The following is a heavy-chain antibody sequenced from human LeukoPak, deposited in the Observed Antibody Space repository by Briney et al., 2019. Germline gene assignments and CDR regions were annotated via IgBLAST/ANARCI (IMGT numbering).Heavy chain of an antibody. CDR1: GFTFGDYG. CDR2: IRSKAYGGTT. Sequence: PGGSLRLSCRASGFTFGDYGMSWVRQAPGKGLEWVGFIRSKAYGGTTEYAASVKGRFTISRDDSKSIAYLQMNSLKTEDTAVYSCTRAPTPDYGDYPDYYYYMDVWGKGTTVTVSS. J-gene: IGHJ6*03. D-gene: IGHD4-17*01. CDR3: TRAPTPDYGDYPDYYYYMDV. V-gene: IGHV3-49*04.